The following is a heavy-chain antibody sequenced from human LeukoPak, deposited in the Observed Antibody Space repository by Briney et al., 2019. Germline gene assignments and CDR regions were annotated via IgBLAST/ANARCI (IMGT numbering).Heavy chain of an antibody. CDR2: IYYSGST. CDR3: AIMTYYDFWSGYSGGGAFDI. J-gene: IGHJ3*02. V-gene: IGHV4-59*01. Sequence: SETLSLTCTVSGGSISSYYWSWIRQPPGKGLEWIGYIYYSGSTNYNPSLKSRVIISVDTSKNQFSLKLSSVTAADTAVYYCAIMTYYDFWSGYSGGGAFDIWGQGAMVTVSS. CDR1: GGSISSYY. D-gene: IGHD3-3*01.